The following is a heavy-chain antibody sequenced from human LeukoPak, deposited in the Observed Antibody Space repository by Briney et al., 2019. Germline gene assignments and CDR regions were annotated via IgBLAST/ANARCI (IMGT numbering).Heavy chain of an antibody. V-gene: IGHV5-51*01. D-gene: IGHD1-26*01. CDR1: GYSFTSYW. Sequence: GESLKISCKGSGYSFTSYWIGWVRQMPGKGLEWMGIIYPGDSDTRYSPSFQGQVTISADKSISTAYLQWSSLKASDTAMYYCARHGDVPHTGTGPGGATGWGYYYYMDVWGKGTTVTVSS. CDR3: ARHGDVPHTGTGPGGATGWGYYYYMDV. CDR2: IYPGDSDT. J-gene: IGHJ6*03.